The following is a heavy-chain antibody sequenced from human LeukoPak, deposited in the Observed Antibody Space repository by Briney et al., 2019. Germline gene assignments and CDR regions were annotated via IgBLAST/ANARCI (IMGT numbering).Heavy chain of an antibody. CDR3: AKDKSRGSHGDFDY. CDR2: IKPDGSEK. D-gene: IGHD5-12*01. J-gene: IGHJ4*02. Sequence: PGGSLRLSCEGSGFTFSNYWMTWVRQAPGKGLEWVANIKPDGSEKHYADSVEGRFTISRDNAKNSLYLQMNSLRAEDTALYYCAKDKSRGSHGDFDYWGQGTLVTVSS. CDR1: GFTFSNYW. V-gene: IGHV3-7*03.